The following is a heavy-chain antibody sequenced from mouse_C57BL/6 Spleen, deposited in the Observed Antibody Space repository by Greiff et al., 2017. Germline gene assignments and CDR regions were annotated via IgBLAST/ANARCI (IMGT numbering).Heavy chain of an antibody. CDR1: GFTFSSYA. CDR2: ISDGGSYT. D-gene: IGHD3-2*02. CDR3: ARDQETAQATRNAMDY. Sequence: DVHLVESGGGLVKPGGSLKLSCAASGFTFSSYAMSWVRQTPEKRLEWVATISDGGSYTYYPDNVKGRFTISRDNAKNNLYLQMSHLKSEDTAMYYCARDQETAQATRNAMDYWGQGTSVTVSS. V-gene: IGHV5-4*01. J-gene: IGHJ4*01.